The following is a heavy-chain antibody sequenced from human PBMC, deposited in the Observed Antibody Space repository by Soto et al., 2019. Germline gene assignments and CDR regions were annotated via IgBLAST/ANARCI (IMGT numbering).Heavy chain of an antibody. CDR3: AREPLRYYYDSSCYYSFSPQTPFAI. V-gene: IGHV1-3*01. CDR1: GYTFTSYA. CDR2: INAGNGNT. Sequence: ASVKVSCKASGYTFTSYAMHWVRQAPGQRLGWMGWINAGNGNTKYSQKFQGRVTITRDTSASTAYMELSSLRSEDTAVYYCAREPLRYYYDSSCYYSFSPQTPFAIWGQGTMVPVSS. D-gene: IGHD3-22*01. J-gene: IGHJ3*02.